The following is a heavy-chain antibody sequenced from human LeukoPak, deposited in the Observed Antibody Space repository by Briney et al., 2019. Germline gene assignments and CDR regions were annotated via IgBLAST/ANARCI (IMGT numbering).Heavy chain of an antibody. D-gene: IGHD6-13*01. V-gene: IGHV4-30-4*08. CDR3: ARGLDSSSWYGAFDI. CDR1: GGSFSGYY. Sequence: SETLSLTCAVYGGSFSGYYWSWIRQPPGKGLEWIGYIYYSGSTYYNPSLKSRVTISVDTSKNQFSLKLSSVTAADTAVYYCARGLDSSSWYGAFDIWGQGTMVTVSS. J-gene: IGHJ3*02. CDR2: IYYSGST.